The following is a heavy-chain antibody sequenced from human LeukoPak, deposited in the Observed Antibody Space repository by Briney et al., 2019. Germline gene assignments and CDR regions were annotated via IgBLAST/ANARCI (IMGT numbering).Heavy chain of an antibody. CDR3: AKGRSWEPTQPAFDI. D-gene: IGHD1-26*01. Sequence: GRSLRLSCAASGFTFDDYAMHWVRQAPGKGLEWVSGISWNSGSIGYADSVKGRFTISRDNAKNSLYLQMNSLRAEDTALYYCAKGRSWEPTQPAFDIWGQGTMVTVSS. CDR2: ISWNSGSI. J-gene: IGHJ3*02. CDR1: GFTFDDYA. V-gene: IGHV3-9*01.